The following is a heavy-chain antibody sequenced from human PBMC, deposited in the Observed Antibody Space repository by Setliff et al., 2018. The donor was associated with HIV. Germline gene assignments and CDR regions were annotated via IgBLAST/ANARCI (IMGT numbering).Heavy chain of an antibody. D-gene: IGHD1-1*01. V-gene: IGHV1-2*02. J-gene: IGHJ4*02. CDR3: ARDQAGYSTNWNYYFDS. CDR2: INPNSGGT. Sequence: ASVKVSCKASGYTFTGYYIHWVRQAPGQGLEWMGWINPNSGGTNYAQKFQGRVTMTRDTSISAVYMELSRLKSDDTAVYHGARDQAGYSTNWNYYFDSWGQGTLVTVSS. CDR1: GYTFTGYY.